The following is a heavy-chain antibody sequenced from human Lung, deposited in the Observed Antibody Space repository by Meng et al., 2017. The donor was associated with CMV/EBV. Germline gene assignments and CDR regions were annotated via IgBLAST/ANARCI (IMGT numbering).Heavy chain of an antibody. Sequence: GESXKISCAASGFTFSSYGMHWVRQAPGKGLEWVAFIRYDGSNKYYADSVKGRFTISRDNSKNTLYLQMNSLRAEDTAVYYCAKDHIVVVPAATYYYGMDVWGQGTTVTVSS. D-gene: IGHD2-2*01. J-gene: IGHJ6*02. CDR2: IRYDGSNK. V-gene: IGHV3-30*02. CDR3: AKDHIVVVPAATYYYGMDV. CDR1: GFTFSSYG.